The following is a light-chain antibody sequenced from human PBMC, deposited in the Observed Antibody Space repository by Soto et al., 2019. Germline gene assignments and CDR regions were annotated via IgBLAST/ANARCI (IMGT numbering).Light chain of an antibody. CDR2: RTS. Sequence: DIQMTQSPSTLSASVGDRVTITCRASQSFSSWLAWYQQKPGKAPNLLIYRTSTLGRGVPSRFSASGSGTEFTLTISNLQPDDFATYYCQYYNSDSFYSFDQGTKLEIK. J-gene: IGKJ2*03. V-gene: IGKV1-5*03. CDR1: QSFSSW. CDR3: QYYNSDSFYS.